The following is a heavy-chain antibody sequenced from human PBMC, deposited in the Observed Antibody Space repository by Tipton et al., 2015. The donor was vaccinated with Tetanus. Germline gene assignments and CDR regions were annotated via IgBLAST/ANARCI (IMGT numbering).Heavy chain of an antibody. CDR3: ARGGIWFGELLLPYYYYGMDV. Sequence: QLVQSGAEVKKPGASVKVSCKASGYTFTSYAMNWVRQAPGQGLEWMGWINTNTGNPTYAQGFTGRFVFSLDTSVSTAYLQISSLKAEDTAVYYCARGGIWFGELLLPYYYYGMDVWGQGTTVTVPS. CDR2: INTNTGNP. V-gene: IGHV7-4-1*02. CDR1: GYTFTSYA. J-gene: IGHJ6*02. D-gene: IGHD3-10*01.